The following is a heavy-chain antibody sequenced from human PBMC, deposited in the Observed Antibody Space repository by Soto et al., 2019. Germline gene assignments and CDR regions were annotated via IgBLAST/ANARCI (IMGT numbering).Heavy chain of an antibody. CDR3: ASSRNDYSNPFDY. D-gene: IGHD4-4*01. Sequence: QVQLVESGGGVVQPGRSLRLSCAASGFTFSSYAMHWVRQAPGKGLEWVAVISYDGSNKYYADSVKGRFTISRDNSKNTLYLQMNSLRAEDTAVYYCASSRNDYSNPFDYWGQGTLVTVSS. CDR2: ISYDGSNK. CDR1: GFTFSSYA. J-gene: IGHJ4*02. V-gene: IGHV3-30-3*01.